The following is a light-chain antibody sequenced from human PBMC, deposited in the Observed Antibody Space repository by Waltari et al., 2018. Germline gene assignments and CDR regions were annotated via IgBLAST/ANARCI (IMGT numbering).Light chain of an antibody. V-gene: IGLV1-44*01. CDR3: AAWDDSLNGRV. J-gene: IGLJ3*02. Sequence: QSVLTQPPSASGTPGQRVTISCSGRRHTIGRNTANWYQQLPGTAPKLLIYSNNQRPSGVPDRFSGSKSGTSASLAISGLQSEDEADYYCAAWDDSLNGRVFGGGTKLTVL. CDR2: SNN. CDR1: RHTIGRNT.